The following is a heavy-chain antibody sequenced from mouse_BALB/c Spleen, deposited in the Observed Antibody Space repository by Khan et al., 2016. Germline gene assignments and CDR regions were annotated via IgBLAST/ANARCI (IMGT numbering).Heavy chain of an antibody. Sequence: QIQLVQSGPELKTPGETVKISCKASGYTFKNYGMNWVKQAPGKGLKWMGWIHTSTGEPTYAEEFKGRLAFSLETLANTAYLQINKLKHEDTETCFWGRTARSTFVYWGQGTLVTVSA. CDR1: GYTFKNYG. D-gene: IGHD3-1*01. J-gene: IGHJ3*01. CDR3: GRTARSTFVY. V-gene: IGHV9-3*02. CDR2: IHTSTGEP.